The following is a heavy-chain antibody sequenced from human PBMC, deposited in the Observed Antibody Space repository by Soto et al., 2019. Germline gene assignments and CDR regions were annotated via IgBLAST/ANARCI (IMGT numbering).Heavy chain of an antibody. CDR2: INSDGSST. CDR3: ARDPPYDYGDYGFDY. CDR1: GFTFSSYW. Sequence: EVQLVESGGGLVQPGGSLRLSCAASGFTFSSYWMHWVRQAPGKGLVWVSRINSDGSSTSYADSVKGRFTISRDNAKNTLYLQMNSLRAEDTAVYYCARDPPYDYGDYGFDYWGQGTLVTVSS. J-gene: IGHJ4*02. D-gene: IGHD4-17*01. V-gene: IGHV3-74*01.